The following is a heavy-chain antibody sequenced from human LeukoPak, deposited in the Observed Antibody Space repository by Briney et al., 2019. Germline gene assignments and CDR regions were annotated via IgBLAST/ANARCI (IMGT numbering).Heavy chain of an antibody. CDR1: GFTYSDYH. CDR2: ISSSGSII. D-gene: IGHD6-13*01. J-gene: IGHJ6*03. V-gene: IGHV3-11*04. Sequence: GGPLRLSCAASGFTYSDYHMSWIRQAPGKALEWVSYISSSGSIIQSADSVKGRFTISSDNAQDSLYLQMNNLRADDKRIHHCARDWSAAVGDYMDVGGKGTT. CDR3: ARDWSAAVGDYMDV.